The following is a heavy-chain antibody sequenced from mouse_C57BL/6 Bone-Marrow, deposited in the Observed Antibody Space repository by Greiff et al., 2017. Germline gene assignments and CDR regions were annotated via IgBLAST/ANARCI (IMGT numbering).Heavy chain of an antibody. V-gene: IGHV1-50*01. Sequence: QVQLQQPGAELVKPGASVKMSCKASGYTFTSYWMKWVKQRPGQGLEWIGEIDPSDSYTNYNQKFKGKATLTVDPSSSTAYMQLSSLTSEDSAVYYCAREVLTTVVAPYFDVWGTGTTVTVSS. CDR2: IDPSDSYT. CDR3: AREVLTTVVAPYFDV. D-gene: IGHD1-1*01. J-gene: IGHJ1*03. CDR1: GYTFTSYW.